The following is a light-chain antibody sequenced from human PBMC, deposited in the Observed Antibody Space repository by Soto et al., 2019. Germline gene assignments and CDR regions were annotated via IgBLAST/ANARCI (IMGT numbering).Light chain of an antibody. CDR1: QTIVHSDGIAY. CDR3: MQGTHWPIT. V-gene: IGKV2-30*02. CDR2: KVS. Sequence: VITHSPLYIPVTLYHSGHSLCSAYQTIVHSDGIAYFSWFQQRPGRSPRRLIYKVSNRDSGVQARCSGSGSGTDFALKISTVEAEDVGVYSCMQGTHWPITFGQGTRVEIK. J-gene: IGKJ5*01.